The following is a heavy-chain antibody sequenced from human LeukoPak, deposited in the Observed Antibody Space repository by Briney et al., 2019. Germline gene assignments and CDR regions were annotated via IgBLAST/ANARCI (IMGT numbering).Heavy chain of an antibody. CDR3: ARQTWLVNAFDI. J-gene: IGHJ3*02. D-gene: IGHD6-19*01. CDR1: GGSISSSSYY. Sequence: SETLSLTCTVSGGSISSSSYYWGCIRQPPGKGLEWIGSIYYSGSTYYNPSLKSRVTISVDTSKNQFSLKLSSVTAADTAVYYCARQTWLVNAFDIWGQGTMVTVSS. CDR2: IYYSGST. V-gene: IGHV4-39*01.